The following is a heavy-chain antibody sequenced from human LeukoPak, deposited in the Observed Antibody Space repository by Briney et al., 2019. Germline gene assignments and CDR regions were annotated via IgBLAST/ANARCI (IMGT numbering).Heavy chain of an antibody. Sequence: GGSLRLSCAASGFTFSSYSMYWVRQAPGKGLEWVSYISSSSSTIYYADSVKGRFTISRDNAKSSLYLQMNSLRDEDTAVYYCASLDSSGWYEDIWGQGTMVTVSS. V-gene: IGHV3-48*02. D-gene: IGHD6-19*01. CDR2: ISSSSSTI. CDR1: GFTFSSYS. J-gene: IGHJ3*02. CDR3: ASLDSSGWYEDI.